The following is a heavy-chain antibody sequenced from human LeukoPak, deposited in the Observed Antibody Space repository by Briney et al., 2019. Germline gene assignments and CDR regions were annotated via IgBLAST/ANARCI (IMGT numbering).Heavy chain of an antibody. J-gene: IGHJ6*02. D-gene: IGHD4-23*01. CDR1: GFTFSSYS. Sequence: GGSLRLSCAASGFTFSSYSMSWVRQAPGKGLEWVSYISVSTSTIYYADSVKGRFTISRDNAKNSLYLQMNSLRDEDTAVYYCARVVYGGNLYYYYGMDVWGQGTTVTVSS. CDR3: ARVVYGGNLYYYYGMDV. CDR2: ISVSTSTI. V-gene: IGHV3-48*02.